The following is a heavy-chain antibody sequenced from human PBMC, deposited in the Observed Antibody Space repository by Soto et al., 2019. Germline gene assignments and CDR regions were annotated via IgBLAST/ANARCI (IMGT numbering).Heavy chain of an antibody. V-gene: IGHV3-64*01. D-gene: IGHD2-21*02. CDR1: GFTFSSYA. CDR2: ISSNGGST. J-gene: IGHJ3*02. CDR3: ARDDAYCGGDCLQAFDI. Sequence: GGSLRLSCAASGFTFSSYAMHWVRQAPGKGLEYVSAISSNGGSTYYANSVKGRFTISRDNSKNTLYLQMGSLRAEDMAVYYCARDDAYCGGDCLQAFDIWGQGTMVTVSS.